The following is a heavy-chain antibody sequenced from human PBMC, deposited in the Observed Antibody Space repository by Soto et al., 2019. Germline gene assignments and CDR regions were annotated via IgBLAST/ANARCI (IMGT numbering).Heavy chain of an antibody. J-gene: IGHJ4*02. CDR1: GFTFSSYA. D-gene: IGHD1-7*01. Sequence: PGGSLRLSCAASGFTFSSYAMSCVRQAPGKGLEWVSAISGSGGITYYADSVKGRFTISRDNAKNSMYLEMNSLRAEDTAVYYCARESEELTSNFEYWGQGTMVTVSS. V-gene: IGHV3-23*01. CDR2: ISGSGGIT. CDR3: ARESEELTSNFEY.